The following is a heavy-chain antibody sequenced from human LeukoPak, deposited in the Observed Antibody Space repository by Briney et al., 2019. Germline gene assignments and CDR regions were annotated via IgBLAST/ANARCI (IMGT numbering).Heavy chain of an antibody. CDR2: IYTSGST. CDR3: ARLRPPTSDCSSGTCYFDY. Sequence: SETLSLTCTVSGGSISSYYWSWIRQSAGKGLEWIGRIYTSGSTTYNPSLKSRVTMSVDTSKNQFSLKLNSVTAADTAVYYCARLRPPTSDCSSGTCYFDYWGQGTLVTVSS. J-gene: IGHJ4*02. V-gene: IGHV4-4*07. D-gene: IGHD2-15*01. CDR1: GGSISSYY.